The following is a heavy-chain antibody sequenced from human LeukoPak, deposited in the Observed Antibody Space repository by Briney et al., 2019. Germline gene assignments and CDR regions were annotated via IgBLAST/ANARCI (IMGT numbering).Heavy chain of an antibody. CDR1: GYTFTSYG. CDR3: ASVGVGVAATHFDY. D-gene: IGHD2-15*01. J-gene: IGHJ4*02. V-gene: IGHV1-18*01. Sequence: ASVKVSCKASGYTFTSYGISWVRQAPGQGLEWMGWISAYNGNTNYAQKLQGRVTMTTDTSTNIAYMELRSLRSDDTAVYYCASVGVGVAATHFDYWGQGTLVTVSS. CDR2: ISAYNGNT.